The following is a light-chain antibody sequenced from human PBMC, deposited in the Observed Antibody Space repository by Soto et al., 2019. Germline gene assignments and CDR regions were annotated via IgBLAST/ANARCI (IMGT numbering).Light chain of an antibody. V-gene: IGLV2-14*01. CDR1: SSDVGGYNY. J-gene: IGLJ2*01. Sequence: QSVLTQPASVSGSPGQSITVSGTGSSSDVGGYNYVSWYQQYPGKAPQLIIYEVTNRPSGVSNRFSGSKSGNTASLTISGLQAEDEAHYYCAAWDDYLNGVVFGGGTKLTV. CDR2: EVT. CDR3: AAWDDYLNGVV.